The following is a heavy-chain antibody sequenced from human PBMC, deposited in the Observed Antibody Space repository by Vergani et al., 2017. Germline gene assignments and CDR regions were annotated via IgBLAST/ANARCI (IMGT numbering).Heavy chain of an antibody. CDR3: ARHTTVEWLVKLGWIDP. V-gene: IGHV4-39*01. D-gene: IGHD6-19*01. CDR1: GASIRSSNYY. Sequence: QLQLQESGPGLVKPSATLSLTCSVSGASIRSSNYYWGWIRQTTGKGLEWIASIYYSGSTYYNPSLKSRVTISVDTSQNQFSLKLSTVTAADTAVYFCARHTTVEWLVKLGWIDPLGQGILVTVSS. J-gene: IGHJ5*02. CDR2: IYYSGST.